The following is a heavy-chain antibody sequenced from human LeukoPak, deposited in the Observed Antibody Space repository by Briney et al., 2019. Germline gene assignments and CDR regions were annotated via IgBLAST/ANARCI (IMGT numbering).Heavy chain of an antibody. CDR3: AKDLVVVGYTAMVTSDY. CDR1: GFTFSSYA. D-gene: IGHD5-18*01. Sequence: PGGSLRLSCAASGFTFSSYAMSWVRQAPGKGLEWVSAISSSGGSTYYADSVKGRFTISRDNSKNTLYLQMNSLRAEDTAVYYCAKDLVVVGYTAMVTSDYWGQGTLVTVSS. J-gene: IGHJ4*02. CDR2: ISSSGGST. V-gene: IGHV3-23*01.